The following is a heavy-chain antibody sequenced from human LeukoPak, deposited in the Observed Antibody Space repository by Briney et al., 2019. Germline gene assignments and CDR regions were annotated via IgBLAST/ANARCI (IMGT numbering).Heavy chain of an antibody. V-gene: IGHV4-34*01. CDR3: ARGSEFCSGGTCYTNWFDP. Sequence: PSETLSLTCAVYGGSFSGYYWIWIRQPPGKGLEWIGEINHSGNTKYNPSLKSRVTILVDTPKNQFSLKLSSVTAADTAVYYCARGSEFCSGGTCYTNWFDPWGQGTLVTVSS. CDR1: GGSFSGYY. CDR2: INHSGNT. D-gene: IGHD2-15*01. J-gene: IGHJ5*02.